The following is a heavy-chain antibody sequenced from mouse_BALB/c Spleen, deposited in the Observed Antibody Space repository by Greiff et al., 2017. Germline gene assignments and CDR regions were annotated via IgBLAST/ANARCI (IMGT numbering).Heavy chain of an antibody. J-gene: IGHJ2*01. CDR2: ISTYYGDA. CDR3: ARDYRYDGSFDY. V-gene: IGHV1S137*01. CDR1: GYTFTDYA. D-gene: IGHD2-14*01. Sequence: QVQLKESGAELVRPGVSVKISCKGSGYTFTDYAMHWVKQSHAKSLEWIGVISTYYGDASYNQKFKGKATMTVDKSSSTAYMELARLTSEDSAIYYCARDYRYDGSFDYWGQGTTLTVSS.